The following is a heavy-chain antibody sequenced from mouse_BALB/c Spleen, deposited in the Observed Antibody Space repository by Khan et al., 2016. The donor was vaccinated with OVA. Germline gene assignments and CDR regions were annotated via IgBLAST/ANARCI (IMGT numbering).Heavy chain of an antibody. J-gene: IGHJ4*01. Sequence: EVQLQESGPGLVKPSQSLSLTCTVTGYSITSDFAWNWVRQFPGNKLEWMGYISFSGSTSYDPSLKGRLSITRDTSKNQFFLQLSSVTTEDTATYYCIRSVYYAYAYAMDYWGQGTSVTVSS. D-gene: IGHD2-2*01. CDR1: GYSITSDFA. V-gene: IGHV3-2*02. CDR3: IRSVYYAYAYAMDY. CDR2: ISFSGST.